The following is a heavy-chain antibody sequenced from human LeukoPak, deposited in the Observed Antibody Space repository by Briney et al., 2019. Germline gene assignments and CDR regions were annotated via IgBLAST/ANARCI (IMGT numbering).Heavy chain of an antibody. V-gene: IGHV1-2*02. CDR1: GYTFTGYY. CDR3: ARDLAEQWLVTGGYYFDY. D-gene: IGHD6-19*01. CDR2: INPNSGGT. J-gene: IGHJ4*02. Sequence: ASVKVSCKASGYTFTGYYMHWVRQAPGQGLEWMGWINPNSGGTNYAQKFQGRVTMTRDTSISTAYMELSRLRSDDTAVYYCARDLAEQWLVTGGYYFDYWGQGTPVTVSS.